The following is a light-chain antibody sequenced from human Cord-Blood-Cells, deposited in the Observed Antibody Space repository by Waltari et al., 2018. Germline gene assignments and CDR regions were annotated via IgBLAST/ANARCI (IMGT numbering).Light chain of an antibody. CDR1: QSVSHN. CDR3: QQYNNWPLYT. J-gene: IGKJ2*01. Sequence: EIVMTQSPATLSVSPGERATLSCRASQSVSHNLAWYQQKPGQVSRLLIYGGSTRATGNPARFSGSGSGTEFTLTISSLQSEDFAVYYCQQYNNWPLYTFGQGTKLEIK. V-gene: IGKV3-15*01. CDR2: GGS.